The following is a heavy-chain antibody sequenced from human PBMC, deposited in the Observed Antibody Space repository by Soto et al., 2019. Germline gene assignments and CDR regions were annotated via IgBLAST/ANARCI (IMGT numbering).Heavy chain of an antibody. J-gene: IGHJ5*02. CDR2: IYYSGRT. V-gene: IGHV4-39*01. D-gene: IGHD6-6*01. CDR3: ARSFSTSAITNWFDP. Sequence: PSETLSLTCTVSSGSISSTNYYWGWLRQPPGKGLEWIGTIYYSGRTYYNPSLKSRVTILVDTSKNQFSLNLSPVTAADTAVYYCARSFSTSAITNWFDPWGQGTLVTVSS. CDR1: SGSISSTNYY.